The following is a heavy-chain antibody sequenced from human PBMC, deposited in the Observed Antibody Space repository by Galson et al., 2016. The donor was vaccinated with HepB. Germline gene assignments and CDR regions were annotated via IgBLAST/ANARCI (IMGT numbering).Heavy chain of an antibody. CDR2: MSHTGGT. CDR1: GASITSGHW. J-gene: IGHJ6*02. D-gene: IGHD5-12*01. Sequence: SETLSLTCGVSGASITSGHWWSCVRQPPGKGLEWIGEMSHTGGTNYNPSLKSRVTISLDRSNNQFSVKITSVTAADTAVYYCVRDREEVAPYYYYYGMDVWGQGTTVTVSS. V-gene: IGHV4-4*02. CDR3: VRDREEVAPYYYYYGMDV.